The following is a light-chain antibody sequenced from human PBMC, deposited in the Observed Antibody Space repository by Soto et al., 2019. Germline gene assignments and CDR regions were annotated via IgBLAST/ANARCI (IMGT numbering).Light chain of an antibody. J-gene: IGLJ2*01. V-gene: IGLV1-44*01. CDR3: AAWDGSLNGWV. CDR2: SND. CDR1: SSNIGSNT. Sequence: QSVLTQAPSASGTPGQRVTISCSGSSSNIGSNTVSWYQQVPGTAPKLLIYSNDPRPSGVPDRFSGSKSGTSASLAIGGLQSEDEADYYCAAWDGSLNGWVFGGGTKVTVL.